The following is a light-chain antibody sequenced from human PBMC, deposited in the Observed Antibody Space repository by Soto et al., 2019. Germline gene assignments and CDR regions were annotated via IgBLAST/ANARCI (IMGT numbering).Light chain of an antibody. CDR3: QQYNSTPET. Sequence: IVMTQYPASPAVSLGERATINSKSTQSVLYHSNNKNYLAWYQQRPGRPPKLLIYCASTRDSGVPDRFSGSGSGTDFTLTISSLQAEDVAVYYCQQYNSTPETFGQGTKVEIK. J-gene: IGKJ1*01. V-gene: IGKV4-1*01. CDR2: CAS. CDR1: QSVLYHSNNKNY.